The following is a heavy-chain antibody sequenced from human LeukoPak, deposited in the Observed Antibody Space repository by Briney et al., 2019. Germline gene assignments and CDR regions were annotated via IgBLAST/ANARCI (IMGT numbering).Heavy chain of an antibody. CDR1: GYTFTGYY. D-gene: IGHD3-16*02. CDR3: ARGSRGVYDYVWGSYRYDYFDY. V-gene: IGHV1-2*02. Sequence: ASVKVSCKASGYTFTGYYMHWVRQAPGQGLEWMGWINPNSGGTNYAQKFQGRVTMTRDTSISTAYMELSRLRSDDTAVYYCARGSRGVYDYVWGSYRYDYFDYWGQGTLVTVSS. CDR2: INPNSGGT. J-gene: IGHJ4*02.